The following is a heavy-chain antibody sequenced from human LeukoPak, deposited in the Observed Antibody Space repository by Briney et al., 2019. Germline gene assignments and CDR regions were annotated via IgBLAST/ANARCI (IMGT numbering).Heavy chain of an antibody. CDR3: VVGSNGRQESFDF. J-gene: IGHJ3*01. Sequence: GGSLTLPCGASGLPYSENYERGAPRAPGRGLEGLSVFHSGGSRYYADSVKGRFTISRDNVKNTVSLQMNSLRGDDSAVYYCVVGSNGRQESFDFWGRGTMVTVSS. CDR2: FHSGGSR. CDR1: GLPYSENY. V-gene: IGHV3-53*01. D-gene: IGHD2-8*01.